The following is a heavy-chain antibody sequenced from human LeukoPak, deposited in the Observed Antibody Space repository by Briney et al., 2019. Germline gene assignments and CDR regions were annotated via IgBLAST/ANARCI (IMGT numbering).Heavy chain of an antibody. V-gene: IGHV1-58*01. CDR1: RFTFSSPT. CDR2: IVVGSGYT. CDR3: ARGIWSTTVTAYYLDY. J-gene: IGHJ4*02. Sequence: SVKVSCKASRFTFSSPTVQWVRQARGQRLEWIGWIVVGSGYTNYAQKFQERVTFTGDMSTGTVYMELSSLTSDDMSVYYCARGIWSTTVTAYYLDYWGQGTLVTVSS. D-gene: IGHD4-17*01.